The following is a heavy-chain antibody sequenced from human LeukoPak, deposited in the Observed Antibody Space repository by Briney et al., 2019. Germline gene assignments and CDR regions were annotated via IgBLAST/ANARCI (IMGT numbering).Heavy chain of an antibody. D-gene: IGHD6-13*01. V-gene: IGHV1-2*02. CDR3: AKSAQYSSAWLTGSFDY. Sequence: ASVKVSCKASGYTFSDYYMHWVRQAPRQGLQWVGWINPSSGDTHYAQMVQGRVTMTRDTSINTAYMELRRVRSDDTAVYYCAKSAQYSSAWLTGSFDYWGQGTLVTVSS. CDR2: INPSSGDT. CDR1: GYTFSDYY. J-gene: IGHJ4*02.